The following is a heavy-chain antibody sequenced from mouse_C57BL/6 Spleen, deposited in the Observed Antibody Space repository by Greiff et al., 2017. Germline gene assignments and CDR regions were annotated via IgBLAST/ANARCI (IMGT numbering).Heavy chain of an antibody. J-gene: IGHJ3*01. Sequence: VQLQESGPGLVQPSQSLSITCTVSGFSLTSYGVHWVRQSPGKGLEWLGVIWSGGSTDYNAAFISRLSISKDNSKSQVFIKMNSLQAEDTAIYYCASPYYDYAAWIAYWGQGTLVTVSA. CDR3: ASPYYDYAAWIAY. D-gene: IGHD2-4*01. V-gene: IGHV2-2*01. CDR1: GFSLTSYG. CDR2: IWSGGST.